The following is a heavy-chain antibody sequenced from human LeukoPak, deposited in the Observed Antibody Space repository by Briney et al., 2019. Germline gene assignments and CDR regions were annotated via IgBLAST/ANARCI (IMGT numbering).Heavy chain of an antibody. CDR1: GFTFSSYD. CDR2: IGTAGDT. V-gene: IGHV3-13*01. J-gene: IGHJ3*02. CDR3: ARGRGSSSGNAFDI. Sequence: GGSLRLSCAASGFTFSSYDMHWVRQATGKGLEWVSAIGTAGDTYYPGSAKGRFTISRENAKNSLYLQMNSLRAGDTAVYYCARGRGSSSGNAFDIWGQGTMVTVSS. D-gene: IGHD3-22*01.